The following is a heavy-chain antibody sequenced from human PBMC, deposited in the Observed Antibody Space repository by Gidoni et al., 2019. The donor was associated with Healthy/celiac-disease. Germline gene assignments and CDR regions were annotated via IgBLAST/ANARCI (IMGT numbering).Heavy chain of an antibody. D-gene: IGHD1-26*01. CDR1: GGSISSYS. V-gene: IGHV4-59*08. J-gene: IGHJ4*02. CDR2: IYYSGST. CDR3: ARHDGSYYDY. Sequence: QVQLQESGPGLVKPSEPLSLTCTVSGGSISSYSWSWIRQPPGKGLEWIGYIYYSGSTNYNPSLKSRVTISVDTSKNQFSLKLSSVTAADTAVYYCARHDGSYYDYWGQGTLVTVSS.